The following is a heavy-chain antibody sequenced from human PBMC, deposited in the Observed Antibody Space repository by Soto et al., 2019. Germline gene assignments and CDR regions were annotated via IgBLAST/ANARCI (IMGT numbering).Heavy chain of an antibody. Sequence: GGSLRLSCVASGFFFSDYYISWIRQAPGKGLECVAYISGTGDTKYYAESVRGRFTISRDNTKKSVFLQVNSLRADDTAVYYCAIGGGQIYYAGMDVWGQGTTVTVSS. CDR1: GFFFSDYY. CDR2: ISGTGDTK. CDR3: AIGGGQIYYAGMDV. D-gene: IGHD3-22*01. J-gene: IGHJ6*02. V-gene: IGHV3-11*01.